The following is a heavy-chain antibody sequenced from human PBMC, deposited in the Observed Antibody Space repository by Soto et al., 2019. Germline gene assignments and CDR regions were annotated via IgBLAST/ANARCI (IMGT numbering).Heavy chain of an antibody. D-gene: IGHD3-22*01. CDR3: ARVYYYDSSGYNAGAFDI. CDR1: GFTFTNAW. CDR2: ISSSGSTI. Sequence: PGGSLRLSCAASGFTFTNAWMNWVRQAPGKGLEWVSYISSSGSTIYYADSVKGRFTISRDNAKNSLYLQMNSLRAEDTAVYYCARVYYYDSSGYNAGAFDIWGQGTMVTVSS. J-gene: IGHJ3*02. V-gene: IGHV3-48*04.